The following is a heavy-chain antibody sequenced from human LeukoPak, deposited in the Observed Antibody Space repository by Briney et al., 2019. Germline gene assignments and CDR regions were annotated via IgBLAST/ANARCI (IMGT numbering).Heavy chain of an antibody. CDR2: ISYSGNT. D-gene: IGHD2-8*01. J-gene: IGHJ6*03. V-gene: IGHV4-59*11. CDR3: ASSGQCTNGLCRDVGYMDV. CDR1: GGSINSHY. Sequence: SETLSLTCTVSGGSINSHYWSWVRQPPGKGLVWIGYISYSGNTNYNPSLKSRVTISMHTSKNQLSLKLNSVTAADTAVYYCASSGQCTNGLCRDVGYMDVWGEGTTVTVSS.